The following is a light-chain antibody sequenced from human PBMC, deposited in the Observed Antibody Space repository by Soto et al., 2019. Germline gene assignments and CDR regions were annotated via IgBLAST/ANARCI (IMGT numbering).Light chain of an antibody. Sequence: IQMTQSPSTLSASVGDRVTITCRASQSLSTWLAWYQHKEGKPPKLLIYDASTLGTGVPSRFSGSGSGTEFTLTISSLQPDDFATYYCQQYNSYSWTFGPGTKVHIK. CDR3: QQYNSYSWT. V-gene: IGKV1-5*01. CDR1: QSLSTW. CDR2: DAS. J-gene: IGKJ1*01.